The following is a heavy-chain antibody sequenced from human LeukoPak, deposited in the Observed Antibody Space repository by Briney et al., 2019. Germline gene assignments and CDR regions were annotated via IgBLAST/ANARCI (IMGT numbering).Heavy chain of an antibody. D-gene: IGHD6-13*01. CDR1: GYSFTSYW. CDR2: IYPGDSDT. CDR3: ARHVAAALYNWFDP. J-gene: IGHJ5*02. V-gene: IGHV5-51*01. Sequence: KHGESLKISCQGSGYSFTSYWIGWVRQMPGKGLEWMGIIYPGDSDTRYSPSFQGQVTISADKSISTAYLQWSSLKASDTAMYYCARHVAAALYNWFDPWGQGTLVTVSS.